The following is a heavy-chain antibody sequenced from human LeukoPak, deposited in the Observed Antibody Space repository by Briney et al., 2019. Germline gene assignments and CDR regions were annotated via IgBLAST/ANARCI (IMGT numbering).Heavy chain of an antibody. CDR1: GFTFSSYS. V-gene: IGHV3-21*04. J-gene: IGHJ3*02. Sequence: GGSLRLSCAASGFTFSSYSMNWVRQAPGKGLEWVSSISSSSSYIYYADSVKGRFTISRDNSKNTLYLQVHILRAEDTAIYYCAKPRILMIGDAFDIWGQGTMVTVSS. D-gene: IGHD3-22*01. CDR3: AKPRILMIGDAFDI. CDR2: ISSSSSYI.